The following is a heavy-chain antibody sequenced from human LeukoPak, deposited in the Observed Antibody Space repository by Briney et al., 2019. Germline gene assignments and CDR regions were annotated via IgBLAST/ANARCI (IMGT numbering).Heavy chain of an antibody. CDR1: GYSFTSYW. J-gene: IGHJ6*03. D-gene: IGHD2-2*01. CDR3: ARQVVPAARTSYYYYMDV. Sequence: GESLKISCKGSGYSFTSYWIGWVRQMPGKGLEWMGIIYPGDSDTRYSPSFQGQVTIPADKSISTAYLQWSSLKASDTAMYYCARQVVPAARTSYYYYMDVWGKGTTVTVSS. V-gene: IGHV5-51*01. CDR2: IYPGDSDT.